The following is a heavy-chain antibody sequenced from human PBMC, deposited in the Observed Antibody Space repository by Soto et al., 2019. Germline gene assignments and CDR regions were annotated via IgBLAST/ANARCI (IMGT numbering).Heavy chain of an antibody. J-gene: IGHJ6*02. CDR3: ARGVPGFYGGDV. Sequence: EVQLVESGGGLVQPGGSLRLSCAASGFTFTNYWMHWVRQAPGKGLVWVARVNSDGSRTNNADFVAGRFSISRDNAKNTLYVEMSGLGGEDTAVYSCARGVPGFYGGDVWGHGTTVTASS. CDR2: VNSDGSRT. V-gene: IGHV3-74*01. D-gene: IGHD3-10*02. CDR1: GFTFTNYW.